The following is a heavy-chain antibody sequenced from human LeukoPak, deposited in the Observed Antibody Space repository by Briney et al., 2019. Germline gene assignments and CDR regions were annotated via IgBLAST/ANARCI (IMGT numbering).Heavy chain of an antibody. V-gene: IGHV1-69*13. Sequence: SVKVSCKASGGTFSSYAISWVRQAPGQGLEWMGGIIPIFGTANYAQKFQGRVTITADESTSTAYMELSSPRSEDTAVYYCARADLGYCSSTSCYGVDYWGQGTLVTVSS. D-gene: IGHD2-2*01. CDR1: GGTFSSYA. J-gene: IGHJ4*02. CDR3: ARADLGYCSSTSCYGVDY. CDR2: IIPIFGTA.